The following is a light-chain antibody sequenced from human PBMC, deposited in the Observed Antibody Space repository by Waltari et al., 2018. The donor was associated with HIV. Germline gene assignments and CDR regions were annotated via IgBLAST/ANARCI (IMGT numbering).Light chain of an antibody. CDR3: TSYAGRNTFV. J-gene: IGLJ2*01. V-gene: IGLV2-8*01. Sequence: QSALTQPPSASGSPGQSVTISCTGKTSDVGSYHYVSWYQHHPGKAPKLLIYEVFKRPSGVPDRFSGSKSGNTASLTVSGLQAEDEADYYCTSYAGRNTFVFGGGTKLTVL. CDR2: EVF. CDR1: TSDVGSYHY.